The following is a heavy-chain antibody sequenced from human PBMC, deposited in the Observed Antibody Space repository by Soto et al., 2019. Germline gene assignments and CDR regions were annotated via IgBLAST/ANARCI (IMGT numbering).Heavy chain of an antibody. J-gene: IGHJ6*02. Sequence: GGSLRLSCAASGFTFSSYGMHWVRQAPGKGLEWVAVISYDGSNKYYADSVKGRFTISRDNSKNTLYLQMNSLRAEDTAVYYCAKDPLRFLEWLPPGDYYYGMDVWGQGTTVTVSS. D-gene: IGHD3-3*01. V-gene: IGHV3-30*18. CDR2: ISYDGSNK. CDR3: AKDPLRFLEWLPPGDYYYGMDV. CDR1: GFTFSSYG.